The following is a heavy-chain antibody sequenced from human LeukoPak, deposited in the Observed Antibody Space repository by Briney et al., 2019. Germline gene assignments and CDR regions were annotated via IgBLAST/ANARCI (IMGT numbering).Heavy chain of an antibody. V-gene: IGHV7-4-1*02. CDR1: GYTFTSYG. J-gene: IGHJ4*02. CDR3: ARQEGGGYDILTGYYEFDY. D-gene: IGHD3-9*01. CDR2: VDTNTGNP. Sequence: ASVKVSCKASGYTFTSYGISWVRQAPGQGLEWMGWVDTNTGNPTYAQGFTGRFVFSLDTSVSTAYLQISSLKAEDTAVYYCARQEGGGYDILTGYYEFDYWGQGTLVTVSS.